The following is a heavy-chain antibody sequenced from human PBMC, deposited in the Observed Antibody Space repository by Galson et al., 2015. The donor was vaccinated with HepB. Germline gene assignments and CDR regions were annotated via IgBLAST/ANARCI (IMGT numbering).Heavy chain of an antibody. CDR1: GLTVSSNY. CDR3: ARGRATFSCDSGGFCGYYGLDV. CDR2: IYSDGVT. J-gene: IGHJ6*02. V-gene: IGHV3-66*01. Sequence: SLRLSCAASGLTVSSNYMTWVRQAPGKGLEWVSSIYSDGVTYYTDSVKGRFTISRDTSKNHLYLQMNNLRGEDTAVYFCARGRATFSCDSGGFCGYYGLDVWGQGITVAVSS. D-gene: IGHD2-15*01.